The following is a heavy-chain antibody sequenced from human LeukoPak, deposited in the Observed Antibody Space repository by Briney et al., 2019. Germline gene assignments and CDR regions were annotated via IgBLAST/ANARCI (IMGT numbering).Heavy chain of an antibody. CDR1: GYSISSGYY. V-gene: IGHV4-38-2*01. Sequence: PSETLSLTCAVSGYSISSGYYWGWIRQPPGKGLEWIGSIYHSGSTYHNPSLKSRVTISVDTSKNQFSLKLSSVTAADTAVYYCAGYVVVIDYWGQGTLVTVSS. D-gene: IGHD2-21*01. CDR3: AGYVVVIDY. CDR2: IYHSGST. J-gene: IGHJ4*02.